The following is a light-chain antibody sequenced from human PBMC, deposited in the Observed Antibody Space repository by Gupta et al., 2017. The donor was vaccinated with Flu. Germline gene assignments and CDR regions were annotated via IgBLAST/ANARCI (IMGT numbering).Light chain of an antibody. J-gene: IGKJ1*01. V-gene: IGKV3-15*01. CDR1: QSLANE. CDR2: GAS. CDR3: QQAHNCPRT. Sequence: PASLSGSPGERATRSCRASQSLANELTWFQQRPGQAPRLLISGASTWDNNVPARFSGSRSGTEFTRTISSLQCEDFAIYYCQQAHNCPRTFGQGTKL.